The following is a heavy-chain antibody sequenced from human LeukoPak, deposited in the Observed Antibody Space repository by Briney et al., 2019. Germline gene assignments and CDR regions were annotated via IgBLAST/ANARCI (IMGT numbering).Heavy chain of an antibody. J-gene: IGHJ3*02. D-gene: IGHD3-22*01. CDR3: AKVVTMIVVVPDAFDI. CDR2: ISGSGGST. V-gene: IGHV3-23*01. Sequence: GGSLRLSCAASGFTFSSYAMSWVRQAPGKGLEWVSTISGSGGSTYYAGSVKGRFTISRDNSKNTLYLQMNSLRAEDTAVYYCAKVVTMIVVVPDAFDIWGQGTMVTVSS. CDR1: GFTFSSYA.